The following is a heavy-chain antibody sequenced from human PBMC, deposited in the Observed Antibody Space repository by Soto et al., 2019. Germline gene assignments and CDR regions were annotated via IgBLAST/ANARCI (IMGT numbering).Heavy chain of an antibody. Sequence: EVQLLESGGGLVQPGGSLRLSCAASGFTFSTSAMTWVRQAPGKGLEWVSTISGSGGSTFYTDSVKGRFTISRDNFRNTLYMEMNSLRAEDTAIYYCARGLWGIEVTQAFDIWGQGTMVTVSS. D-gene: IGHD6-19*01. CDR3: ARGLWGIEVTQAFDI. J-gene: IGHJ3*02. CDR2: ISGSGGST. CDR1: GFTFSTSA. V-gene: IGHV3-23*01.